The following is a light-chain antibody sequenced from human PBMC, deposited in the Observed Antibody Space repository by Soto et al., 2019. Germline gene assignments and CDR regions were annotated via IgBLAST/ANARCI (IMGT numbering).Light chain of an antibody. CDR2: EDN. J-gene: IGLJ1*01. Sequence: QSALTQPASVSGSPGQSITISCTGTSSTVGGFNFVSWYQQHPGKAPKVIIYEDNKRPSGISNRFSGSNSGSTASLTISGLQDEDEADYYCCSYVGATTYVFGTGTKVTVL. V-gene: IGLV2-23*01. CDR3: CSYVGATTYV. CDR1: SSTVGGFNF.